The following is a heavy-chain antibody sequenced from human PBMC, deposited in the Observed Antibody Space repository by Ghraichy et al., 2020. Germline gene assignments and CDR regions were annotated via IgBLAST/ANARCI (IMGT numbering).Heavy chain of an antibody. J-gene: IGHJ6*02. D-gene: IGHD2-21*01. CDR2: TRNKANGYTT. Sequence: GESLNISCEASGFTFSDHYMDWVRQAPGKGLEWVGRTRNKANGYTTEYAASVRGRFTISRDDSKNSLYLQMNSLRTEDTVVYFCTRRVIASTDGLDVWGQGTTVTVSS. CDR1: GFTFSDHY. V-gene: IGHV3-72*01. CDR3: TRRVIASTDGLDV.